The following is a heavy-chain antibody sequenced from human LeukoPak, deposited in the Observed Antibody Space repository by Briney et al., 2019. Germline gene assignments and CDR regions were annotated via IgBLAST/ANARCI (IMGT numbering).Heavy chain of an antibody. CDR2: ISSSGSTI. CDR3: AITLRATRNY. V-gene: IGHV3-48*03. CDR1: GFTFSSYE. D-gene: IGHD5-12*01. J-gene: IGHJ4*02. Sequence: GGSLRLSCAASGFTFSSYEMNWLRQARGKGLEWVSYISSSGSTIYYADSVKGRFTISRDNAKNSLYLQMNSLRAEDTAVYYCAITLRATRNYWGQGTLVTVSS.